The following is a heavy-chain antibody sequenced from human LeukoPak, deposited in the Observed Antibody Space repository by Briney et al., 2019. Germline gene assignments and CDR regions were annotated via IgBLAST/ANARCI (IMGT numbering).Heavy chain of an antibody. J-gene: IGHJ4*02. D-gene: IGHD1-1*01. CDR2: IYYSGIT. CDR1: GASITSASYF. Sequence: SETLSLTCSVSGASITSASYFWGWIRQPPGKGLEWIGTIYYSGITYYNPSLKSRVTISLDTSKNHFSLKLSSVTAADTAVYYCATWKLGQQSFDYWGQGTLVTVSS. V-gene: IGHV4-39*07. CDR3: ATWKLGQQSFDY.